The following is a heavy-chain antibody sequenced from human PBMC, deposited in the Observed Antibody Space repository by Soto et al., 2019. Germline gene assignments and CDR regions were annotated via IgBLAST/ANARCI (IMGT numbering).Heavy chain of an antibody. Sequence: PWETLSLTCTVCGSSINSSGYYWGWIRQPPGKGLEWIWSMFYGVSTYYNPSLKSRVTVSVDTSKNQFSLNLRSVTAADTAVYYCARLPSRHLVDYWGQGTLVTVSS. CDR3: ARLPSRHLVDY. V-gene: IGHV4-39*01. J-gene: IGHJ4*02. CDR2: MFYGVST. CDR1: GSSINSSGYY. D-gene: IGHD3-3*02.